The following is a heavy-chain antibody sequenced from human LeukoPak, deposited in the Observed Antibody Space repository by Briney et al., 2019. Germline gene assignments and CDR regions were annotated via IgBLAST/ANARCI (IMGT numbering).Heavy chain of an antibody. D-gene: IGHD6-19*01. CDR2: ISGSGGST. J-gene: IGHJ4*02. V-gene: IGHV3-23*01. Sequence: AGGSLRLSCAASGFTFSSYAMSWVRQAPGKGLEWVSSISGSGGSTYYEDSVKGRFTISRDNSKNTLYLQMNSLRAEDSAVYYCAKVKYQWLVRIYFDYWGQGTLVTVSS. CDR3: AKVKYQWLVRIYFDY. CDR1: GFTFSSYA.